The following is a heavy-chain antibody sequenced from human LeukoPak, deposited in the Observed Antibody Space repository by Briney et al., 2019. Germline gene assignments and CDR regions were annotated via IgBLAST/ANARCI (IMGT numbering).Heavy chain of an antibody. J-gene: IGHJ4*02. CDR1: GFTFSRYG. D-gene: IGHD1-7*01. CDR2: IRDDGSTR. CDR3: ARVWNSLDY. V-gene: IGHV3-30*02. Sequence: GGSLRLSCAASGFTFSRYGLHWVRQAPGKGLEWAAFIRDDGSTRYYADSVKGRFTVSRDNPKSTLYLQMNSLRAEDTAVYYCARVWNSLDYWGQGTLVTVSS.